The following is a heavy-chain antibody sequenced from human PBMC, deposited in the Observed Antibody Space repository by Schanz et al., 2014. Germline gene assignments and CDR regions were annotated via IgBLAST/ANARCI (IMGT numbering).Heavy chain of an antibody. CDR2: IWYDGSNK. D-gene: IGHD3-22*01. CDR1: GFTFSSYG. J-gene: IGHJ4*02. CDR3: ARVQHYDPSGWGYFDY. V-gene: IGHV3-33*01. Sequence: QVQLVESGGGVVQFGRSLRLSCVASGFTFSSYGLHWVRQAPGKGLEWVAFIWYDGSNKYYADSVKDRFTVSRDNSKNTVYLQMNRLRVEDTAVYYCARVQHYDPSGWGYFDYWGEGALVTVSS.